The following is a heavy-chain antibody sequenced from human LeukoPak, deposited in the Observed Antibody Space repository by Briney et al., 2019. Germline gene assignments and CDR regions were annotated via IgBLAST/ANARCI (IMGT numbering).Heavy chain of an antibody. CDR3: ESRPDLSGTSSRDYYYVDV. J-gene: IGHJ6*03. D-gene: IGHD1-7*01. Sequence: WASVKVSCEASGYTFTGYYMLWVRQAPGQGLEWVGWVNPNSGGTNYAHKSQRRLSMTRDTSISTAYMELSRLRSDDTAVYYCESRPDLSGTSSRDYYYVDVCGKGTTVTVSS. CDR1: GYTFTGYY. CDR2: VNPNSGGT. V-gene: IGHV1-2*02.